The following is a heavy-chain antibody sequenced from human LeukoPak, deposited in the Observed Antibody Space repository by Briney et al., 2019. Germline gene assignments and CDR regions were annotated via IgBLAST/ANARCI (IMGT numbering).Heavy chain of an antibody. CDR1: GGSISSYY. Sequence: PSETLSLTCTVSGGSISSYYWSWIRQPPGKGLEWIGYIYYSGSTNYNPSLKSRVTISVDTSKNQFSLKLSSVTAADTAVYYCARHFYSISWYGSGWFDPWGQGTLVTVSS. D-gene: IGHD6-13*01. V-gene: IGHV4-59*01. J-gene: IGHJ5*02. CDR3: ARHFYSISWYGSGWFDP. CDR2: IYYSGST.